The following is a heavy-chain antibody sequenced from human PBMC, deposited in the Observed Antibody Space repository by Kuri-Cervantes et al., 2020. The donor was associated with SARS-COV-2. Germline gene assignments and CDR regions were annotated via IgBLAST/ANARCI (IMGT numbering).Heavy chain of an antibody. J-gene: IGHJ6*02. CDR3: ARDTGGTMIYYYYYYGMDV. CDR1: GFTFSDYY. CDR2: ISSSGSTI. V-gene: IGHV3-11*01. Sequence: GESLKISCAASGFTFSDYYMSWIRQAPGKGLEWVSYISSSGSTIYYADSVKGRFTISRDNAKNSLYLQMNSLRAEDTAVYYCARDTGGTMIYYYYYYGMDVWGQGTTVTVSS. D-gene: IGHD2-8*02.